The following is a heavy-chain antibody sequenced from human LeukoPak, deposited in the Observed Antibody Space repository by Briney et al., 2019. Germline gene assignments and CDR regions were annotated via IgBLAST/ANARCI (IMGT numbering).Heavy chain of an antibody. V-gene: IGHV3-66*01. CDR3: ARGYYYYYGMDV. J-gene: IGHJ6*02. Sequence: GGSLRLSCAASGFTVSSNYMGWVRQAPGKGLEWVSVIYSGGSTYYADSVKGRFTISRDNSKNTLYLQMNSLRAEDTAVYYCARGYYYYYGMDVWGQGTTVTDSS. CDR2: IYSGGST. CDR1: GFTVSSNY.